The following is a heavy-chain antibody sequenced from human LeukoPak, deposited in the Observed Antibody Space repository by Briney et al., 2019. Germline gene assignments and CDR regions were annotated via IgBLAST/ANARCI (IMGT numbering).Heavy chain of an antibody. CDR2: IYYSGST. D-gene: IGHD2-2*02. Sequence: SQTLSLTCTVSGGSISSGDYYWSWIRQPPGKGLEWIGYIYYSGSTHYNPSLKSRVTISVDTSKNQFSLKLSSVTAADTAVYYCARRPDCSSTSCYSFWFDPWGQGTLVTVSS. J-gene: IGHJ5*02. V-gene: IGHV4-30-4*08. CDR3: ARRPDCSSTSCYSFWFDP. CDR1: GGSISSGDYY.